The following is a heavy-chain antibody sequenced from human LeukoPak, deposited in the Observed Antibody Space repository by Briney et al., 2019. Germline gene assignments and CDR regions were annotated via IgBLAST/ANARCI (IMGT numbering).Heavy chain of an antibody. CDR3: TRDSQGSGMYSVVY. CDR2: IKNDGSEK. D-gene: IGHD3-10*01. CDR1: GLTLSTYW. V-gene: IGHV3-7*05. J-gene: IGHJ4*02. Sequence: PGGSLRLSCAASGLTLSTYWKSWVRQAPGKGLEWVANIKNDGSEKYYVDSVKGRFTISRDNAKNSLFLQMNSLRAEDTAVYYCTRDSQGSGMYSVVYWGQGSLVTVSS.